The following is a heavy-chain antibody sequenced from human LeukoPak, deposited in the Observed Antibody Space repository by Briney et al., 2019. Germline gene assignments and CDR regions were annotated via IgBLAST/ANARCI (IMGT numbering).Heavy chain of an antibody. J-gene: IGHJ4*02. CDR2: IYTSGST. V-gene: IGHV4-4*07. CDR3: ARSGLMVRGVIPFDY. Sequence: PSETLSLTCTVSGVSISTYYWSWIRQPAGKGLEWIGRIYTSGSTNYNPSLKSRVTMSVDTSKNQFSLKLSSVTTAASAGYYCARSGLMVRGVIPFDYWGQGTLVTVSS. D-gene: IGHD3-10*01. CDR1: GVSISTYY.